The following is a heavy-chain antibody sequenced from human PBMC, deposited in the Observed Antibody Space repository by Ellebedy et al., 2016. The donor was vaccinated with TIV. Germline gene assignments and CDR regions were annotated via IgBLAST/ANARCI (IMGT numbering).Heavy chain of an antibody. CDR1: GFTFSSYS. J-gene: IGHJ6*02. V-gene: IGHV3-21*01. Sequence: GGSLRLXXAASGFTFSSYSMNWVRQAPGKGLEWVSSISSSSSYIYYADSVKGRFTISRDNAKNSLYLQMNSLRAEDTAVYYCARVVDTAMVLDYYYYGMDVWGQGTTVTVSS. CDR3: ARVVDTAMVLDYYYYGMDV. D-gene: IGHD5-18*01. CDR2: ISSSSSYI.